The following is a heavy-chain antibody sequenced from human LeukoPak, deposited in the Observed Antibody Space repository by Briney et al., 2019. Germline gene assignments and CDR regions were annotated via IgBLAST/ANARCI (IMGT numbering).Heavy chain of an antibody. J-gene: IGHJ4*02. CDR2: ISSDESST. D-gene: IGHD3-10*01. CDR1: GFTFSNYW. Sequence: GGSLRLSCAASGFTFSNYWMHWVRQAPGKGLVWVSRISSDESSTTYADSVKGRFTISRDNSKNTLYLQMNSLRAEDTAVYYCARDDPLHGSGDSPFDYWGQGTLVTVSS. CDR3: ARDDPLHGSGDSPFDY. V-gene: IGHV3-74*01.